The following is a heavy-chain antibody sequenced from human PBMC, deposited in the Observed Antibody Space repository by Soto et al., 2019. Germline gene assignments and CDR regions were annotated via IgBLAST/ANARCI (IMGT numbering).Heavy chain of an antibody. Sequence: EASVKVSCKASGYTFTSYGISWVRQAPGQGLEWMGWISAYNGNTNYAQKLQGRVTMTTDTSTSTAYMELRSLRSDDTAVYYCARERGIVGATKVCDYWGQGTLVTVSS. V-gene: IGHV1-18*01. CDR3: ARERGIVGATKVCDY. CDR1: GYTFTSYG. J-gene: IGHJ4*02. CDR2: ISAYNGNT. D-gene: IGHD1-26*01.